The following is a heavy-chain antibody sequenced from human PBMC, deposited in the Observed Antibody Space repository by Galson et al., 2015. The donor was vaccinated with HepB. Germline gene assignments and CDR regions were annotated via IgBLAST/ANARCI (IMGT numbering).Heavy chain of an antibody. J-gene: IGHJ4*02. D-gene: IGHD2-2*01. CDR1: GTNFNLYA. CDR2: IDKDGVST. V-gene: IGHV3-20*04. CDR3: ASPAGYPPGSRARGYFDY. Sequence: SLRLSCATSGTNFNLYAMNWFRQAPGRGPEWVSVIDKDGVSTNYADSVKGRFTISRDNAKNSLDLQMNSLRVEDTAVYYCASPAGYPPGSRARGYFDYWGQGTLVTVSS.